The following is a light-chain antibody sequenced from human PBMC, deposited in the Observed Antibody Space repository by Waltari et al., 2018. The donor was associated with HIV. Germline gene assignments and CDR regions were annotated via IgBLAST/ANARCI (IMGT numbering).Light chain of an antibody. CDR3: QQYYSTPRT. J-gene: IGKJ1*01. Sequence: DIVMTQSPDSLAVSLGERATINCKSSQSVLYSSKNKNYLAWYQQKSGQPPKLLISWASTRESGVPDRFSGSGSGTDFTLTISNLQAEDVAVYYCQQYYSTPRTFGQGTKVEIK. CDR1: QSVLYSSKNKNY. CDR2: WAS. V-gene: IGKV4-1*01.